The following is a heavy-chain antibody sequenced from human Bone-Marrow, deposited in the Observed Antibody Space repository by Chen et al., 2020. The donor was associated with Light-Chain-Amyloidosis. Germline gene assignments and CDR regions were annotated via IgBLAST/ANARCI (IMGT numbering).Heavy chain of an antibody. J-gene: IGHJ6*02. CDR2: IRRKSYGGTT. CDR1: GFTFGDYA. Sequence: EVQLVEFGGDFVQPGRSLRLSCTGSGFTFGDYAVXWLRQAPGKGLEWVGFIRRKSYGGTTEYAASVKGRFTISRDDSISTAYLQMNSLRTDDTAVYSCTSGAAADKYYYGLDVWGQGTTVTVSS. D-gene: IGHD6-13*01. CDR3: TSGAAADKYYYGLDV. V-gene: IGHV3-49*03.